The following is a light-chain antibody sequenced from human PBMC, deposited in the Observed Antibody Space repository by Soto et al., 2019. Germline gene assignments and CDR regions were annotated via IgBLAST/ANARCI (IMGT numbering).Light chain of an antibody. CDR3: QQHFNGPIT. CDR1: QSVSSNY. V-gene: IGKV3D-20*02. CDR2: GAS. Sequence: EIVLTQSPGTLSLSPGERATLSCRASQSVSSNYLAWYQQKPGQAPRLLIYGASGRATGIPARFSGSGSGTDFTLTISSLEPEDFAVYYCQQHFNGPITFGQGTRLEIK. J-gene: IGKJ5*01.